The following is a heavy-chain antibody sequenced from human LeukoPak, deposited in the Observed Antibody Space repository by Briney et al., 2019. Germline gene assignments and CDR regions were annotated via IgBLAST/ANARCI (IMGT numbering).Heavy chain of an antibody. CDR1: GFSFSTYG. D-gene: IGHD3-16*01. Sequence: GGSLRLSCAASGFSFSTYGMHWVRQAPGKGLEWVALIWDAGTNTYYADSVKGRFTISRDNSKNTLYLQMNSLRAEDTAVYYCVGDTPPGGDYYLDYWGQGTLVIVSS. V-gene: IGHV3-33*01. J-gene: IGHJ4*02. CDR2: IWDAGTNT. CDR3: VGDTPPGGDYYLDY.